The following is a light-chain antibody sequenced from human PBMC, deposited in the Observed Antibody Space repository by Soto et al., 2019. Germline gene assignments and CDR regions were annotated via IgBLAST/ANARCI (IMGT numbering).Light chain of an antibody. V-gene: IGKV1-39*01. Sequence: DIQMTQSPSSLSASVGDRVTITCRASQSISSYLNWYQQKPGKAPNLLIYSASKLHSGVPSRFSGSGSGTDFTLIISRRQPEDFATYYCQQSSSNPLTFGGGTRV. CDR2: SAS. J-gene: IGKJ4*01. CDR3: QQSSSNPLT. CDR1: QSISSY.